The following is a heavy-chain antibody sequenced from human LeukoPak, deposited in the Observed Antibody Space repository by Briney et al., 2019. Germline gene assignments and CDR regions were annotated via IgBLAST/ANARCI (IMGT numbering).Heavy chain of an antibody. CDR1: GFLVSDNY. J-gene: IGHJ4*02. Sequence: GGSLRLSCAASGFLVSDNYMTWVRQAPGKGLEWVSVIYSGGSTYYADSVKGRFTISRDNSKNMLYLQMNSLRAEDTAVYYCARRGGYRYGYTSWGQGTLVTVSS. CDR3: ARRGGYRYGYTS. D-gene: IGHD5-18*01. V-gene: IGHV3-53*01. CDR2: IYSGGST.